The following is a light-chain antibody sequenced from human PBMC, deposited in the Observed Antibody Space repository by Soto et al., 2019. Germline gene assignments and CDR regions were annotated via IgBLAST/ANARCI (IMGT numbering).Light chain of an antibody. CDR1: QAISNY. J-gene: IGKJ4*01. CDR2: GTS. Sequence: DIQMTQSPSSLSASVGDRVTITCRASQAISNYLAWYQQQPGKVPQLLIYGTSTLQSGVPSRFSGSRSGTDFTLTISSLEPEDFAVYYCQQRSNSPLTFGGGTKVVNK. V-gene: IGKV1-27*01. CDR3: QQRSNSPLT.